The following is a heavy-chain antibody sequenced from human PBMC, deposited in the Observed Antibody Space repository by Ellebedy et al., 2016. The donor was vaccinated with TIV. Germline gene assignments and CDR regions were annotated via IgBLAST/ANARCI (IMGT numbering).Heavy chain of an antibody. CDR2: IYYSGSA. V-gene: IGHV4-59*01. Sequence: MPSETLSLTCTVSGGSLSTYYWSWIRQPPGKGLEWIGYIYYSGSAKYNPSLKSRVSMSVDTSNNLVSLKVTSVTAADTAVYYCARVMKGNHNGYYGMDVWGQGTPVTVFS. J-gene: IGHJ6*02. CDR3: ARVMKGNHNGYYGMDV. D-gene: IGHD3-16*01. CDR1: GGSLSTYY.